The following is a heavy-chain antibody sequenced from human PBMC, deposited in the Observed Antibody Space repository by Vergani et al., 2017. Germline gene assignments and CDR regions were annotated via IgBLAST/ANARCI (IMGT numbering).Heavy chain of an antibody. D-gene: IGHD6-13*01. V-gene: IGHV4-34*01. CDR2: INHSGST. J-gene: IGHJ6*02. Sequence: QVQLQQWGAGLLKPSETLSLTCAVYGGSFSGYYWSWIRQPPGKGLEWIGEINHSGSTNYNPSLKSRVTISVDTSKNQFSLKLSSVTAADTAVYYCARGRPPYSSSIGMDVWGQGTTVTVSS. CDR3: ARGRPPYSSSIGMDV. CDR1: GGSFSGYY.